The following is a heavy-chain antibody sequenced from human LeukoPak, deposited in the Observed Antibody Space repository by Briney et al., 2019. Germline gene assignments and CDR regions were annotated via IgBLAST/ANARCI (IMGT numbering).Heavy chain of an antibody. Sequence: SETLSLTCTVSGGSISGSYWSWIRQPPGKGLEWIGYIYYSGSTNYNPSLKSRVTISVDTSKNQLSLKVRSVTAADTAVYYCARFKSGPGCSSASCTDFDYWGQGTLVTVSS. CDR1: GGSISGSY. V-gene: IGHV4-59*08. D-gene: IGHD2-2*01. CDR3: ARFKSGPGCSSASCTDFDY. J-gene: IGHJ4*02. CDR2: IYYSGST.